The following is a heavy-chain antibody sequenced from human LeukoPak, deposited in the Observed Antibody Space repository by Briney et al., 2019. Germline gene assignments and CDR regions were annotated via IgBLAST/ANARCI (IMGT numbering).Heavy chain of an antibody. Sequence: PGGSLRLSCAASGFTFSSYAMSWVRQAPGKGLEWVSAISGSGGSTYYADSVKGRFTISRDNSKNTLYLQMNSLRAEDTAVYYCANFAMVRGVTGTASNVKWFDPWGQGTLVTVSS. J-gene: IGHJ5*02. CDR3: ANFAMVRGVTGTASNVKWFDP. V-gene: IGHV3-23*01. D-gene: IGHD3-10*01. CDR1: GFTFSSYA. CDR2: ISGSGGST.